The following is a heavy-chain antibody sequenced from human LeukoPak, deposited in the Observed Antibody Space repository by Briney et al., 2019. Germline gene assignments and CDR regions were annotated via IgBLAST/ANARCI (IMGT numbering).Heavy chain of an antibody. CDR2: IKQDGSEI. CDR3: IVSATARGGVDY. V-gene: IGHV3-7*01. CDR1: GFPFSSHR. Sequence: GGTLTLSCAAPGFPFSSHRMSWARQPPAKGLESVANIKQDGSEIYYVDSVKGRFTISRDNAKNSLYLQMNSLRAEDTAVYYCIVSATARGGVDYWGQGTLVTVSS. D-gene: IGHD1-1*01. J-gene: IGHJ4*02.